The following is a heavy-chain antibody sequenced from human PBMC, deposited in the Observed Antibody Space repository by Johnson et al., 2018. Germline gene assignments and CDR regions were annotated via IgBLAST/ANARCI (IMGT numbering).Heavy chain of an antibody. CDR3: ARVLRTYLDFWGGYSGRQEAFDI. CDR1: GDSISSSTYY. J-gene: IGHJ3*02. D-gene: IGHD3-3*01. Sequence: QVQLQESGPGLVKPSETLSITCTVSGDSISSSTYYWGWIRQPPGKGLEWIGTIYYSGSTYYNPSLKSRVTISVDTSKNQLSLRLSPVTAADPAVFYCARVLRTYLDFWGGYSGRQEAFDIWGQGTMVTVSS. CDR2: IYYSGST. V-gene: IGHV4-39*07.